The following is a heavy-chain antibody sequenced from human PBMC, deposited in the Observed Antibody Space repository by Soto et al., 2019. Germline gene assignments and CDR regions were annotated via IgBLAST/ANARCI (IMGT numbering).Heavy chain of an antibody. V-gene: IGHV3-23*01. CDR2: ISGSGGST. CDR3: AKDPPYITMVRGAVDY. CDR1: GFTSSSYA. Sequence: PGGSLRLSCAASGFTSSSYAMSWVRQAPGKGLEWVSAISGSGGSTYYADSVKGRFTISRDNSKNTLYLQMNSLRAEDTAVYYCAKDPPYITMVRGAVDYWGQGTLVTVSS. J-gene: IGHJ4*02. D-gene: IGHD3-10*01.